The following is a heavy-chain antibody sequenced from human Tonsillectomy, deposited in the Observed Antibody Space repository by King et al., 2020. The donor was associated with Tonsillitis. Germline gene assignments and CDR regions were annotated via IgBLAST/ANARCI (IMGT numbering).Heavy chain of an antibody. D-gene: IGHD3-9*01. CDR3: ARDLLKDDILTGYNHDAFDI. J-gene: IGHJ3*02. CDR2: IYDTGST. CDR1: GGSFSGYY. Sequence: VQLQESGPGLVKPSETLSLTCTVSGGSFSGYYWDWVRQPPGKGLEWIGYIYDTGSTHYNPSLRGRVTISVDTSKNQFSLKLTSVTAADTAIYYCARDLLKDDILTGYNHDAFDIWGQGTMVTVSS. V-gene: IGHV4-59*01.